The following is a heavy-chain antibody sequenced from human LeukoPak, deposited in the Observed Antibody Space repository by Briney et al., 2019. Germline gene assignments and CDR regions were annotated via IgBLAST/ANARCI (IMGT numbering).Heavy chain of an antibody. D-gene: IGHD3-3*01. CDR1: GFTFSNAW. CDR2: IKSKTDGGTT. V-gene: IGHV3-15*01. J-gene: IGHJ6*03. Sequence: PGGSLRLSCAASGFTFSNAWMTWVRQAPGKGLEWVGRIKSKTDGGTTDYAAPVKGRFTISRDDSKNTLYLQMNSLKTDDTAVYYCTTTYYDFVYYYIDVWGKGTTVTVSS. CDR3: TTTYYDFVYYYIDV.